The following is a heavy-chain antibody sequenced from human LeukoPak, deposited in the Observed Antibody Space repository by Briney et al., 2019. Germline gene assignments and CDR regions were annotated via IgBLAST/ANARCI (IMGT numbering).Heavy chain of an antibody. Sequence: SETLSLTCTVSGGSIISSIYYWGWIRQPPGKGLEWIGSIYYSGSTYYNPSLKSRVTISVDTSNNQFSLRLTSVTAADTAVYYCARAAIGYCSGGNCYPEYFQDWGQGTTVTVSS. D-gene: IGHD2-15*01. V-gene: IGHV4-39*07. CDR1: GGSIISSIYY. CDR3: ARAAIGYCSGGNCYPEYFQD. J-gene: IGHJ1*01. CDR2: IYYSGST.